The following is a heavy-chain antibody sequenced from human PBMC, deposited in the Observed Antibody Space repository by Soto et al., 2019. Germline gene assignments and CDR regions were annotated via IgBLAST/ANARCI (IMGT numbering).Heavy chain of an antibody. V-gene: IGHV1-46*03. CDR3: AREGRGYDFWGAFDY. D-gene: IGHD3-3*01. CDR1: GYTFTSYY. CDR2: INPSGGST. J-gene: IGHJ4*02. Sequence: ASVKVSCKASGYTFTSYYMHWVRQAPGQGLEWMGIINPSGGSTSYAQKFQGRVTMTRDTSTSTVYMELSSLRSEDTAVYYCAREGRGYDFWGAFDYWGQGTLVTVSS.